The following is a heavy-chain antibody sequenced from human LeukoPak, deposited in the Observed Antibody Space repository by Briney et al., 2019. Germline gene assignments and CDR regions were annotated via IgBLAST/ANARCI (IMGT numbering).Heavy chain of an antibody. CDR1: GYTFINYF. Sequence: ASVKVFCKASGYTFINYFSHWVRLAPGQELEWMGWINPNSGGTNYAQKFQGRVTMTRDTSISTAYMELSRLRSDDTAVYYCANQQPPNDEFDYWGQGTLVTVSS. J-gene: IGHJ4*02. CDR3: ANQQPPNDEFDY. V-gene: IGHV1-2*02. CDR2: INPNSGGT. D-gene: IGHD1-1*01.